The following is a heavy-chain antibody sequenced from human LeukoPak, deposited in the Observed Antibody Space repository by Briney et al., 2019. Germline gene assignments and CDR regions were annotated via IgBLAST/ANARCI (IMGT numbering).Heavy chain of an antibody. CDR3: ARLTIFGVVTVDY. CDR2: INPNSGGT. Sequence: ASVKVSCKASGYTFTSYYMHWVRQAPGQGLEWMGWINPNSGGTNYAQKFQGRVTMTRDTSISTAYMELSRLRSDDTAVYYCARLTIFGVVTVDYWGQGTLVTVSS. CDR1: GYTFTSYY. D-gene: IGHD3-3*01. V-gene: IGHV1-2*02. J-gene: IGHJ4*02.